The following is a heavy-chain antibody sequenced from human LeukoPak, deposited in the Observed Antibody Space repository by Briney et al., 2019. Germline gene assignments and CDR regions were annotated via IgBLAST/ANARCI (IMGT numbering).Heavy chain of an antibody. CDR2: ISTGGGTI. CDR3: AKEGPMIVVVTRTEFDY. CDR1: GFTFSSYS. D-gene: IGHD3-22*01. J-gene: IGHJ4*02. Sequence: GGSLRLSCAASGFTFSSYSFNWVRQAPGKGLEWVSYISTGGGTIYYADSVKGRFTISRDNSKNTLYLQMNSLRAEDTAVYYCAKEGPMIVVVTRTEFDYWGQGTLVTVSS. V-gene: IGHV3-48*01.